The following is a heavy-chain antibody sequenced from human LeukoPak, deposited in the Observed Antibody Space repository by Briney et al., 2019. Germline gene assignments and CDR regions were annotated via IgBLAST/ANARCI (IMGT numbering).Heavy chain of an antibody. CDR2: ISAYNGNT. Sequence: GASVKVSCKASGYTFTSYGISWVRQAPGQGLEWMGWISAYNGNTNYAQELQGRVTMTTDTSTSTAYMELRSLRSDDTAVYYCARDLGGKRYSSGWYTFDYWGQGTLVTVSS. CDR1: GYTFTSYG. V-gene: IGHV1-18*01. CDR3: ARDLGGKRYSSGWYTFDY. J-gene: IGHJ4*02. D-gene: IGHD6-19*01.